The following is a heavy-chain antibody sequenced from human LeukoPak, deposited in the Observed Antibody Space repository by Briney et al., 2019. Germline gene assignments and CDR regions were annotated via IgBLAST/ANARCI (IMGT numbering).Heavy chain of an antibody. V-gene: IGHV1-46*01. CDR1: GYTFTSYY. CDR2: INPSGGST. CDR3: ARSDIVVVPAAIRRFPFDY. D-gene: IGHD2-2*02. Sequence: ASVKVSCKASGYTFTSYYMHWVRQAPGQGLEWMGIINPSGGSTSYAQKFQGRVTVTRDTSTSTVYMELSSLRSGDTAVYYCARSDIVVVPAAIRRFPFDYWGQGTLVTVSS. J-gene: IGHJ4*02.